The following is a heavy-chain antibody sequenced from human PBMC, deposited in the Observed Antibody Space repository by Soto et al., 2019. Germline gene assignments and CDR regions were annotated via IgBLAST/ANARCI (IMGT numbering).Heavy chain of an antibody. D-gene: IGHD1-26*01. CDR1: GDSVSSNSAA. CDR3: SRDVSGSYECVFDY. CDR2: TYYRSKWYN. V-gene: IGHV6-1*01. J-gene: IGHJ4*02. Sequence: SQTLSLTCAISGDSVSSNSAAWNWIRQSPSRGLEWLGRTYYRSKWYNDYAVSVKSRITINPDTSKKQCSLQLNSVTHDATAVYSSSRDVSGSYECVFDYWGQGTLVTVSS.